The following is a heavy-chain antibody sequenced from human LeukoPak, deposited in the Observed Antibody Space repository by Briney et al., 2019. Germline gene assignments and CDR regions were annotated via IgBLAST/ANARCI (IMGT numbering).Heavy chain of an antibody. V-gene: IGHV3-7*01. Sequence: ETLSLTCAVYGGSFSGYYWSWVRQAPGKGLEWVANIKQDGSEKYYVDSVKGRFTISRDNAKNSLYLQMNSLRAEDTAVYYCARDEREYYDSSGYYWEYFQHWGQGTLVTVSS. CDR1: GGSFSGYY. CDR2: IKQDGSEK. CDR3: ARDEREYYDSSGYYWEYFQH. D-gene: IGHD3-22*01. J-gene: IGHJ1*01.